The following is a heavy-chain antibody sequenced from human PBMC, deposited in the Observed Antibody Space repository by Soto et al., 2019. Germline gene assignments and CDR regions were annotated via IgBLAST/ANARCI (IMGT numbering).Heavy chain of an antibody. V-gene: IGHV4-34*01. CDR2: INHSGST. D-gene: IGHD3-22*01. Sequence: QVQLQQWGAGLLKPSETLSLTCAVYGGSFSGYYWSWMRQPPGSGLEWVGEINHSGSTNYNPSLKSRVTISVYTSKNQFSLKLSSVTAADTAVYYCARGRYDSSGYYLVRFDPWGQGTLVTVSS. J-gene: IGHJ5*02. CDR1: GGSFSGYY. CDR3: ARGRYDSSGYYLVRFDP.